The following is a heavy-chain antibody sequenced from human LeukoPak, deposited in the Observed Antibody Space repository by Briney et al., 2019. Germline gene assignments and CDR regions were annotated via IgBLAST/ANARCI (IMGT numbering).Heavy chain of an antibody. V-gene: IGHV4-30-2*03. CDR2: FYYTGST. Sequence: SQTLSLTCTVSGASISSGGYFWSWIRQPPGKGLEWIGNFYYTGSTYYNPSLKSRITISVDTSKNQFSLKLRSVTAADTAVYYCARHSRSGYGDYESAFDIWGQGTMVTVSS. J-gene: IGHJ3*02. CDR3: ARHSRSGYGDYESAFDI. CDR1: GASISSGGYF. D-gene: IGHD5-12*01.